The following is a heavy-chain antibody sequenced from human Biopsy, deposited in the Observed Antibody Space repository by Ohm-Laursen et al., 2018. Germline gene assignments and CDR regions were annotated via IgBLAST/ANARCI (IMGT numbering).Heavy chain of an antibody. V-gene: IGHV4-38-2*02. CDR1: GGSISSDY. CDR3: ARGQALKSFDY. Sequence: GTLSLTCTVSGGSISSDYWGWIRQPPGKGLEWIGSIYHSGSTYYNPSLKSRVTISVDTSKNQFSLKLSSVTAADTAGYYCARGQALKSFDYWGQGTLVTVSS. CDR2: IYHSGST. J-gene: IGHJ4*02.